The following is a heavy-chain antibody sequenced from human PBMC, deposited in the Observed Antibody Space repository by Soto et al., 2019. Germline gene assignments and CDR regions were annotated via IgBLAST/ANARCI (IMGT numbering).Heavy chain of an antibody. D-gene: IGHD3-10*01. V-gene: IGHV4-34*01. CDR3: ARGVSVREVGFDY. CDR1: DGSFNSYY. Sequence: KPSETLSLTCAVYDGSFNSYYWSWIRQPPGKGLEWIGEINHSGSADYNPSLKSRVTILVDTSKNQLSLKLSSVTAADTAVYYCARGVSVREVGFDYWGQGTLVTVSS. CDR2: INHSGSA. J-gene: IGHJ4*02.